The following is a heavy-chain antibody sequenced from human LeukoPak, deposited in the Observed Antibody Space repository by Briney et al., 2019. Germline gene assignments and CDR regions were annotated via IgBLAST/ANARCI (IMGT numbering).Heavy chain of an antibody. CDR3: ARGGGVTYYYDSSGYPRRGKPDY. CDR1: GFTFSDYY. CDR2: ISSSGSTI. D-gene: IGHD3-22*01. Sequence: GGSLRLSCAASGFTFSDYYMSWIRQAPGKGLEWVSYISSSGSTIYYADSVKGRFTISRDNAKNSLYLQMNSLRAEDTAVYYCARGGGVTYYYDSSGYPRRGKPDYWGQGTLVTVSS. V-gene: IGHV3-11*01. J-gene: IGHJ4*02.